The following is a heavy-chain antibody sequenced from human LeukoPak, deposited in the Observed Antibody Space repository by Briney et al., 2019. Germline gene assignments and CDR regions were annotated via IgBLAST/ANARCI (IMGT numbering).Heavy chain of an antibody. CDR3: AHTLGYCSSTSCPKLYYYYMDV. CDR2: INPNSGHT. V-gene: IGHV1-2*06. J-gene: IGHJ6*03. Sequence: ASVKVSCKASEYTFTDYYFHWVRQAPGQGLEWMGRINPNSGHTNCAQKFQGRVTITADDSTSTAYMELSSLRSEDTAVYYCAHTLGYCSSTSCPKLYYYYMDVWGKGTTVTVSS. CDR1: EYTFTDYY. D-gene: IGHD2-2*01.